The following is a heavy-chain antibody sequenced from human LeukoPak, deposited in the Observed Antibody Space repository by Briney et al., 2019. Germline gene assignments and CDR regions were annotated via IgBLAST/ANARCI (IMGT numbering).Heavy chain of an antibody. V-gene: IGHV3-23*01. Sequence: PGGSLRLFCAASGFTFSSYAMSWVRQAPGKGLEWVSAISGSGGSTYYADSVKGRFTISRDNSKNTLYLQMNSLRAEDTAVYYCAKAVAGFPRCFDYWGQGTLVTVSS. J-gene: IGHJ4*02. D-gene: IGHD6-19*01. CDR2: ISGSGGST. CDR1: GFTFSSYA. CDR3: AKAVAGFPRCFDY.